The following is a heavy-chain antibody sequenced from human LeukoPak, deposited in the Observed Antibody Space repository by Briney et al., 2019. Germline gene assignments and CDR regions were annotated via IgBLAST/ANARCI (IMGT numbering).Heavy chain of an antibody. CDR1: GSTFSNYA. V-gene: IGHV1-69*13. CDR3: AKGGYCSGGTCYIRGFDP. CDR2: IIPSFGTA. D-gene: IGHD2-15*01. J-gene: IGHJ5*02. Sequence: GASVKVSCKASGSTFSNYAISWMRQAPGQGPEWMGGIIPSFGTANYAQKFEGRVNITVDESTNIAYMELRSLRSEDAAVYYCAKGGYCSGGTCYIRGFDPWGQGTLVTVSS.